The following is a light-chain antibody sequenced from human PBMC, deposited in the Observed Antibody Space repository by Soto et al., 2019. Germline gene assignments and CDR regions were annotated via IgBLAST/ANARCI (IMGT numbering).Light chain of an antibody. CDR3: QQYGSSPTWT. Sequence: EIVLTQSPATLSSFPGDRVTLSCRASQYINTRLAWYQHRPGQAPRLPIYQTSIRAAGIPARFSGSGSGTDFTLTISRLEPEDSAVYYCQQYGSSPTWTFGQGTKVDIK. CDR1: QYINTR. V-gene: IGKV3-20*01. J-gene: IGKJ1*01. CDR2: QTS.